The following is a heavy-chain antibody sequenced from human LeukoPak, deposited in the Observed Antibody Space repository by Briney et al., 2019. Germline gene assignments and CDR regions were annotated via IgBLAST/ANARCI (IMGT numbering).Heavy chain of an antibody. D-gene: IGHD3-3*01. J-gene: IGHJ4*02. Sequence: SETLSLTCTVSGGSISSGHCYWSWIRQPAGKGLEWIGRIHVSGSTNYNPSLKSRVTISVDTSKNQFSLRLNSVTAADTAVYYCARGRGPLEWLFFDYWGQGTLVTVSS. CDR2: IHVSGST. CDR1: GGSISSGHCY. V-gene: IGHV4-61*02. CDR3: ARGRGPLEWLFFDY.